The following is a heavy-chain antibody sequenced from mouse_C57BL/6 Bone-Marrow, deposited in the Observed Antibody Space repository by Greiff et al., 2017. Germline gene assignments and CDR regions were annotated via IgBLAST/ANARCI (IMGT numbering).Heavy chain of an antibody. Sequence: EVKVVESGAELVRPGASVKLSCTASGFNIKDDYMHWVKQRPEQGLEWIGWIDPENGDTEYASKFQGKATITADTSSNTAYLQLSSLTSEDTAVYYCTTSITTVVATNCWGQGTTLTVSS. CDR2: IDPENGDT. J-gene: IGHJ2*01. CDR1: GFNIKDDY. V-gene: IGHV14-4*01. CDR3: TTSITTVVATNC. D-gene: IGHD1-1*01.